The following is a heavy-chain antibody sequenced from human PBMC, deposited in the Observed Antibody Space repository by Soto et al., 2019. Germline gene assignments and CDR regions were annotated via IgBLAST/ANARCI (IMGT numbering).Heavy chain of an antibody. CDR2: INHSGST. J-gene: IGHJ4*02. Sequence: SLTCAVYGGSFSGYYWSWIRQPPGKGLEWIGEINHSGSTNYNPSLKSRVTISVDTSKNQFSLKLSSVTAADTAVYYCARREIAAISYDYWGQGTLVTVSS. D-gene: IGHD6-13*01. CDR1: GGSFSGYY. V-gene: IGHV4-34*01. CDR3: ARREIAAISYDY.